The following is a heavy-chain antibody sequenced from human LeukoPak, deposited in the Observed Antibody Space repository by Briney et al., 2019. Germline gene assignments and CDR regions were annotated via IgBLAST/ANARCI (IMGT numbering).Heavy chain of an antibody. CDR2: ISGSGGVT. CDR1: GFTFSNYA. D-gene: IGHD3-22*01. V-gene: IGHV3-23*01. CDR3: AKTSDISVRYYFDY. Sequence: GGSLRLSCAASGFTFSNYAMTWVRQAPRKGPEWVSGISGSGGVTYYADSVKGRFTISRDNSKNTLYVQMNSLRVEDTAVYYCAKTSDISVRYYFDYWGQGTLVAVSS. J-gene: IGHJ4*02.